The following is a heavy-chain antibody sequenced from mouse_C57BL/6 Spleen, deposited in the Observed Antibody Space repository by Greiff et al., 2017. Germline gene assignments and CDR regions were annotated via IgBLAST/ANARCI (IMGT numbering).Heavy chain of an antibody. Sequence: VQLQQPGAELVRPGASVKLSCTASGFNIKDDYMHWVKQRPEQGLEWIGWIDPAHGDTEYASKFQGQATITADTSSNTAYLQLSSLTSEDTAVYYGTTKEYGNYGAYWGQGTLVTVSA. V-gene: IGHV14-4*01. J-gene: IGHJ3*01. CDR3: TTKEYGNYGAY. CDR2: IDPAHGDT. D-gene: IGHD2-10*02. CDR1: GFNIKDDY.